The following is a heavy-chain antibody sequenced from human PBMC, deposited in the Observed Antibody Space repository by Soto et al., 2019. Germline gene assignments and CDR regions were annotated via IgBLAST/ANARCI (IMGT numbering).Heavy chain of an antibody. J-gene: IGHJ4*02. CDR3: AKDPPRVVVVPAAMDY. CDR1: GFTFSSDA. V-gene: IGHV3-23*01. Sequence: SLRLARAAYGFTFSSDARSWVRQAPGKGLEWVSAISGSGGSTYYADSVKGRFTISRDNSKNTLYLQMNSLRAEDTAVYYCAKDPPRVVVVPAAMDYWGQGTLVTVSS. D-gene: IGHD2-2*01. CDR2: ISGSGGST.